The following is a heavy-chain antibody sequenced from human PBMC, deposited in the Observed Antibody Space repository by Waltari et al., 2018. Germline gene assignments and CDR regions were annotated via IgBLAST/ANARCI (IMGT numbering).Heavy chain of an antibody. Sequence: QVQLQQWGAGLLKPSETRSLTCAVDGGSFSGYYGRWIRQPQGKGLEWIWEINHSGSTNYNPSLKSRVTISVDTSKNQFSLRLSSVTAAATAVYYCARGSSDTRIAATNYYFDYWGQGTLVTVSS. D-gene: IGHD6-13*01. CDR1: GGSFSGYY. V-gene: IGHV4-34*01. J-gene: IGHJ4*02. CDR3: ARGSSDTRIAATNYYFDY. CDR2: INHSGST.